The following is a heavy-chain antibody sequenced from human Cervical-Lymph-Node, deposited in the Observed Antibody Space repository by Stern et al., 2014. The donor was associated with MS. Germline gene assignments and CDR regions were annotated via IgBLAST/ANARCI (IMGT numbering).Heavy chain of an antibody. CDR2: ISYSGGTT. CDR3: AKASRAHCGGDCYNDK. CDR1: GFTFSNYV. D-gene: IGHD2-21*02. J-gene: IGHJ4*02. Sequence: EVQLLESGGGLVQPGGSLRLSCAASGFTFSNYVMSWVRQAQGKGLEWVSDISYSGGTTFYADSVKGRFTISRDNSKNTLYLQMNSLRVEDTALYYCAKASRAHCGGDCYNDKWGQGTLVTVSS. V-gene: IGHV3-23*01.